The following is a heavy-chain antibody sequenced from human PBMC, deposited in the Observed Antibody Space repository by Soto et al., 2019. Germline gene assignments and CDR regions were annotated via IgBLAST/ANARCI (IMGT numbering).Heavy chain of an antibody. V-gene: IGHV4-31*03. CDR2: IYYSGST. CDR1: GGSISSGGYY. J-gene: IGHJ1*01. D-gene: IGHD2-15*01. CDR3: AGVGCSGGSCVEYFQH. Sequence: SETLSLTCTVSGGSISSGGYYWSWIRQHPGKGLEWIGYIYYSGSTYYNPSLKSRVTISVDTSKNQFSLKLSSVTAADTAVYYCAGVGCSGGSCVEYFQHWGQGTLVTVSS.